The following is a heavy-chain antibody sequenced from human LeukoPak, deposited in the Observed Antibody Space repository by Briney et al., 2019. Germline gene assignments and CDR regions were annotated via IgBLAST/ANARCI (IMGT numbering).Heavy chain of an antibody. V-gene: IGHV4-31*03. CDR1: GGSISSGGYY. J-gene: IGHJ4*02. CDR3: ARVNNGGNSRDY. D-gene: IGHD4-23*01. Sequence: SETLSLTCTVSGGSISSGGYYWSWIRQHPGKGLEWIGYIYYSGSTYYNPSLKSRVTISVDTSKNQFSLKLSSVTAADTAVYYCARVNNGGNSRDYWGQGTLVTVSS. CDR2: IYYSGST.